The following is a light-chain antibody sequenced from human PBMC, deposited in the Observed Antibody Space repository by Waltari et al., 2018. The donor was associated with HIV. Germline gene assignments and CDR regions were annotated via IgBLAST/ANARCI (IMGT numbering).Light chain of an antibody. CDR1: QSLLHSNGYNY. CDR2: LGS. Sequence: DIVMTQSPLSLPVPPGEPASISCRSSQSLLHSNGYNYLDWYLQKPGQSPQLLIYLGSNRASGVPDRSSGSGAGTDFTLKISRVEAEDVGVYYCMQALQTPGTFGQGTKLEIK. J-gene: IGKJ2*01. V-gene: IGKV2-28*01. CDR3: MQALQTPGT.